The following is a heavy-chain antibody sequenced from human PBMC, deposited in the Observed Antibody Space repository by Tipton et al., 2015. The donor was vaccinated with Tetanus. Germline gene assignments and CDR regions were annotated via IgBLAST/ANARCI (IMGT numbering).Heavy chain of an antibody. Sequence: TLSLTCTVSGGPVRSTNSYWSWLRQPPGKGLEWIGYIYYSGTTKYNPSLKSRVTMSVDTSKNQFSLRLNSVTAADTAVYYCARIGWPQQNKPAFDIWGQGTVVTVSS. CDR2: IYYSGTT. J-gene: IGHJ3*02. CDR3: ARIGWPQQNKPAFDI. CDR1: GGPVRSTNSY. V-gene: IGHV4-61*01. D-gene: IGHD6-19*01.